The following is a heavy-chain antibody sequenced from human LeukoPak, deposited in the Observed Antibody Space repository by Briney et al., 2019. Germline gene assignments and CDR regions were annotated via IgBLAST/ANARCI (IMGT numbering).Heavy chain of an antibody. CDR2: VLSDGSRI. D-gene: IGHD3-16*01. CDR3: TRRGAASDAFDI. V-gene: IGHV3-74*01. CDR1: GFTFTNYW. Sequence: GGSLRLSCAASGFTFTNYWMHWVRQAPGKGLVWVSRVLSDGSRISYADSVKGRFTISRDNAKNTLYLQMDSLRAEDTAVYYCTRRGAASDAFDIWGQGTMVTVSS. J-gene: IGHJ3*02.